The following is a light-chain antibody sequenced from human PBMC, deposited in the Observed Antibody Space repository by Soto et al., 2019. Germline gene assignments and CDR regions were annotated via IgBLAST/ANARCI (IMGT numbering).Light chain of an antibody. V-gene: IGKV1-39*01. J-gene: IGKJ1*01. CDR1: QSINNH. CDR3: QQSYSTPPK. Sequence: DIQMTQSPSSLFASVGDRVSITCRASQSINNHLNWYQQKPGKAPKLLIYAASSLQSAVPSRFSGSGSGKDFTLTISALQPEDFATYYCQQSYSTPPKFGQGTKRDIK. CDR2: AAS.